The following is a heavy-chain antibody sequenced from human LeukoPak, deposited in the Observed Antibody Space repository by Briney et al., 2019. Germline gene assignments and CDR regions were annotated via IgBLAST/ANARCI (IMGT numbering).Heavy chain of an antibody. CDR1: GFTFTAYA. J-gene: IGHJ5*02. Sequence: GGSLRLSCAASGFTFTAYAMSWVRQDPRAGLEWVSGITGSGGHTVYADSVKGRFTISRDNSRITLFLQMNRLRVDDTAVYYCAMDPNGDYIGATSFDRWGRGTLVTVSS. D-gene: IGHD4-17*01. V-gene: IGHV3-23*01. CDR2: ITGSGGHT. CDR3: AMDPNGDYIGATSFDR.